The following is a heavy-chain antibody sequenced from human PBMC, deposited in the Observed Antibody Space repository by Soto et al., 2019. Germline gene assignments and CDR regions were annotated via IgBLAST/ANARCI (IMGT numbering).Heavy chain of an antibody. Sequence: QVQLVESGGGEDQPGRSLTISCAASGFTFSTYGMHWVRQTPGTGLEWVAVISYDGTNKFYSDSVKGRFTISRDNFKNTLTLQMNSLRADDTAVYSCAKDLQSYGDYDYYCYGMDVWGLGTRVTVSS. V-gene: IGHV3-30*18. J-gene: IGHJ6*02. CDR2: ISYDGTNK. D-gene: IGHD4-17*01. CDR3: AKDLQSYGDYDYYCYGMDV. CDR1: GFTFSTYG.